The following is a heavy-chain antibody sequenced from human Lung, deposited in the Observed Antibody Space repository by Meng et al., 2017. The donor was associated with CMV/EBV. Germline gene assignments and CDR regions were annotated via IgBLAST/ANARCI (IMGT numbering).Heavy chain of an antibody. D-gene: IGHD3-3*01. J-gene: IGHJ5*02. CDR3: ARRLRFLEWLLYLGWFDP. CDR1: GGSFSGYY. CDR2: INHSGST. V-gene: IGHV4-34*01. Sequence: GSLRLSCAVYGGSFSGYYWSWIRQPPGKGLEWIGEINHSGSTNYNPSLKSRVTISVDTSKNQFSLKLSSVTAADTAVYYCARRLRFLEWLLYLGWFDPWGQGTLCSVSS.